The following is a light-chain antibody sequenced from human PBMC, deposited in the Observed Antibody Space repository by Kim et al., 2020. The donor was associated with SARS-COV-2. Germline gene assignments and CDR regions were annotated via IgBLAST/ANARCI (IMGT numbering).Light chain of an antibody. CDR3: SSYTNSDTWV. CDR1: SSDVGGYDH. CDR2: DVT. Sequence: GQSITSSCAGTSSDVGGYDHVSWYQQHPGKVPKLILYDVTKRPSGVPNRFSGSKSGNTASLTISGLQAEDEADYYCSSYTNSDTWVFGGGTKLTVL. V-gene: IGLV2-14*03. J-gene: IGLJ3*02.